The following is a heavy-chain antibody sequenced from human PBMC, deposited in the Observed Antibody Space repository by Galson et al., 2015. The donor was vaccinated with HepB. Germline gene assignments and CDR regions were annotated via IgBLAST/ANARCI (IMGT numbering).Heavy chain of an antibody. CDR3: AKDMSAGFGDNYYYYGMDV. CDR1: GFTFSSYG. CDR2: IWYDGSNK. J-gene: IGHJ6*02. D-gene: IGHD3-10*01. Sequence: SLRLSCAASGFTFSSYGMHWVRQAPGKGLEWVAVIWYDGSNKYYADSVKGRFTISRDNSKNSLYLQMNSLRAEDTALYYCAKDMSAGFGDNYYYYGMDVWGQGTTVTVSS. V-gene: IGHV3-33*06.